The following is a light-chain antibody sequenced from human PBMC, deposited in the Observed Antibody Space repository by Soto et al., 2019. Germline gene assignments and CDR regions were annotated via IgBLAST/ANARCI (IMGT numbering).Light chain of an antibody. CDR2: DAS. J-gene: IGKJ1*01. V-gene: IGKV3-11*01. CDR1: QSVSSY. Sequence: EIVLTQSPATLSLSPGERATLSCRARQSVSSYLACYPQKPGQAPRLLLYDASNRATGIPARFSGSGSGTDLTLNISSLEPEDFVVYYYQQRSNWPRTFGQGTKVQF. CDR3: QQRSNWPRT.